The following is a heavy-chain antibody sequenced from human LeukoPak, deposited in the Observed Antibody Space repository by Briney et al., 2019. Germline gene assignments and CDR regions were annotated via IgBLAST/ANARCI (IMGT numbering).Heavy chain of an antibody. CDR3: ARRAARPYYFDN. CDR1: GYTFTTYG. J-gene: IGHJ4*02. Sequence: ASVKVSCKASGYTFTTYGLSWVRQAPGQGLEWMGWISAYNGNTNYAQKLQGRVTMTTDTSTSTAYMELTNLRSDDTAVYYCARRAARPYYFDNWGQGTLVTVSS. CDR2: ISAYNGNT. V-gene: IGHV1-18*01. D-gene: IGHD6-6*01.